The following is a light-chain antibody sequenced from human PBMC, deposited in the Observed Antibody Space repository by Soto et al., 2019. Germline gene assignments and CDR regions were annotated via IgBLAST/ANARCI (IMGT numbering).Light chain of an antibody. V-gene: IGKV1-5*03. CDR1: QSISSW. J-gene: IGKJ1*01. Sequence: DIQMTQSPSTLSASVGDRVAMTCRASQSISSWLAWYQQKPGKAPKLLIYKASSLESGVPSRFSGSGSGTEFTLTISSLQPEDFATYYCQQYNSYSQTFGQGTKVDIK. CDR2: KAS. CDR3: QQYNSYSQT.